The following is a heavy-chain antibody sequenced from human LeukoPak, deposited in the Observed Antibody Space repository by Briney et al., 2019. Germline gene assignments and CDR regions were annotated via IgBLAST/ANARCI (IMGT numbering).Heavy chain of an antibody. Sequence: SETLSLXCTVSGGSISSSSYYWGWIRQPPGKGLEWIGSIYYSGSTYYNPSLKSRVTISVDTSKNQFSLKLSSVTAADTAVYYCARHIGGEDQFDYWGQGTLVTVSS. J-gene: IGHJ4*02. CDR1: GGSISSSSYY. D-gene: IGHD1-26*01. CDR2: IYYSGST. CDR3: ARHIGGEDQFDY. V-gene: IGHV4-39*01.